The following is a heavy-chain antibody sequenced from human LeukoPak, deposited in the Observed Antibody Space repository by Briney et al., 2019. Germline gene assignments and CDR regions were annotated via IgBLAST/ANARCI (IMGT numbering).Heavy chain of an antibody. J-gene: IGHJ5*02. CDR3: ARLQNWFDP. CDR2: IYYSGST. V-gene: IGHV4-39*01. Sequence: SETLSLTCTVSGGSIRSSSYYWGWIRQPPGKGLEWIGSIYYSGSTYYNPSLKSRVTISVDTSKNQFSLKLSSVTAADTAVYYCARLQNWFDPWGQGTLVTVSS. CDR1: GGSIRSSSYY.